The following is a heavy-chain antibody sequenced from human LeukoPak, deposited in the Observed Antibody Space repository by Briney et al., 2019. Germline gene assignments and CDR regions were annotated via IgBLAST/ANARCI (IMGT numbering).Heavy chain of an antibody. CDR2: VRNDGGNE. CDR1: GFTFSNSD. J-gene: IGHJ4*02. D-gene: IGHD2-21*02. V-gene: IGHV3-30*02. CDR3: ARHIVVVTAPYYFDY. Sequence: HPGGSLRLSCVASGFTFSNSDMHWVRQAPGKGLEWVTFVRNDGGNEYYADSVKGRFTIFRDNSKNTLYLQMNSLRAEDTAVYYCARHIVVVTAPYYFDYWGQGTLVTVSS.